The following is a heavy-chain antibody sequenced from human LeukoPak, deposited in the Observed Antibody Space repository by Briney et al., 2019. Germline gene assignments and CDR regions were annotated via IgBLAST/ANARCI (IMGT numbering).Heavy chain of an antibody. CDR2: ISYDGSNK. V-gene: IGHV3-30*01. CDR3: ARSSGPTYYDFWSGYYDYYYYYYMDV. J-gene: IGHJ6*03. Sequence: QPGGSLRLSCAASGFTFSSYAMYWVCQAPGKGLEWVAVISYDGSNKYYADSVKGRFTISRDNSKNTLYLQMNSLRAEDTAVYYCARSSGPTYYDFWSGYYDYYYYYYMDVWGKGTTVTVSS. D-gene: IGHD3-3*01. CDR1: GFTFSSYA.